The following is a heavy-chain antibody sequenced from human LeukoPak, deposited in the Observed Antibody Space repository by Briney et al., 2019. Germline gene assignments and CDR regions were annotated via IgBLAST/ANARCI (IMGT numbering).Heavy chain of an antibody. V-gene: IGHV1-2*02. CDR3: ARGDYYGSPKVVAA. CDR1: GYTFTGYY. D-gene: IGHD3-10*01. Sequence: ASVKVSCKASGYTFTGYYMHWVRQAPGQGLEWMGWINPNSGGTNYAQKFQDRVTMTRGTSISTAYIELNFLRSDDTAVFYCARGDYYGSPKVVAAWGQGTLVTVSS. J-gene: IGHJ5*02. CDR2: INPNSGGT.